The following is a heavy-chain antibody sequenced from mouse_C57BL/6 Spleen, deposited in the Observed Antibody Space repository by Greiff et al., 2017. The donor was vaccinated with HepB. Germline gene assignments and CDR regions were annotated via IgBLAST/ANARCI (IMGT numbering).Heavy chain of an antibody. CDR2: ISDGGSYT. CDR1: GFTFSSYA. Sequence: EVKVEEPGGGLVKPGGSLKLSCAASGFTFSSYAMSWVRQTPEKRLEWVATISDGGSYTYYPDNVKGRFTISRDNAKNNLYLQMSHLKSEDTAMYYCARDTTVVATYWYFDVWGTGTTVTVSS. CDR3: ARDTTVVATYWYFDV. V-gene: IGHV5-4*01. J-gene: IGHJ1*03. D-gene: IGHD1-1*01.